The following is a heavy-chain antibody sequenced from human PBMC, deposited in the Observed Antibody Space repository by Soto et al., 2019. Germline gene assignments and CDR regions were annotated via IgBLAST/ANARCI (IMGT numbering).Heavy chain of an antibody. CDR2: IYSGGST. CDR1: GFTVSSNY. V-gene: IGHV3-53*01. Sequence: GGSLRLSCAASGFTVSSNYMSWVRQAPGKGLEWVSVIYSGGSTYYADSVKGRFTISRDNSKNTLYLQMNSLRAEDTAVYYCASGYSNYLNYYYYGMDVWGQGTTVTV. D-gene: IGHD4-4*01. J-gene: IGHJ6*02. CDR3: ASGYSNYLNYYYYGMDV.